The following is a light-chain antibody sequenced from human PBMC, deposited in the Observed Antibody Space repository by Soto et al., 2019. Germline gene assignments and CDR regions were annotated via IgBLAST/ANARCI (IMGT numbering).Light chain of an antibody. V-gene: IGLV2-14*01. Sequence: QSALTQPASVSGSPGQSITISCTGTSSDVGTYNYVSWYQQHPGKAPKLMIHDVTNRPSGVSNRFSGSKSGNTASLTISGLQAEDEADYYCSSYTSSSTLVFGSGTKLTVL. CDR3: SSYTSSSTLV. J-gene: IGLJ1*01. CDR2: DVT. CDR1: SSDVGTYNY.